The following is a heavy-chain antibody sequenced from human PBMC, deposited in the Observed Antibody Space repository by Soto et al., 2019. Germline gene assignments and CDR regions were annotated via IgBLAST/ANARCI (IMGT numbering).Heavy chain of an antibody. CDR1: GGTFSRHA. D-gene: IGHD5-18*01. CDR2: IIPIFGTA. CDR3: ARDLVGDTAMVTFDY. J-gene: IGHJ4*02. Sequence: QVQLVQSGAEVRKPGSSVKVSCKASGGTFSRHAISWVRQAPGQGLEWMGGIIPIFGTANHAQKFQGRVTITADKSTSTAYMELSSLRSEDTAVYYCARDLVGDTAMVTFDYWGQGTLVTVSS. V-gene: IGHV1-69*06.